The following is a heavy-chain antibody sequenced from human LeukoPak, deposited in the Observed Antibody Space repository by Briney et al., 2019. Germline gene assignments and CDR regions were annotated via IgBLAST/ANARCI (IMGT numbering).Heavy chain of an antibody. CDR3: ARDSFVVVTAKNDY. V-gene: IGHV3-21*01. D-gene: IGHD2-21*02. Sequence: GGSLRLSCAASGFTFSSYSMNWVRQAPGKGLEWVSSISISSSYIYYADSVKGRFTISRDNAKNSLYLQMNSLRAEDTAVYYCARDSFVVVTAKNDYWGQGTLVTVSS. J-gene: IGHJ4*02. CDR1: GFTFSSYS. CDR2: ISISSSYI.